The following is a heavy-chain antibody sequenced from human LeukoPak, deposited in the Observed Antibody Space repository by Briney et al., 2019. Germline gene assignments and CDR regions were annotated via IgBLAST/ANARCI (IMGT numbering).Heavy chain of an antibody. CDR2: IYSGGST. Sequence: PGGSLRLSCAASGFTVSSNYMSWVRQAPGKGLEWVSVIYSGGSTHYADSVKGRFTISRDNSKNTLYLQMNSLRAEDTAVYYCAKSEYSSSYDAFDIWGQGTMVTVSS. D-gene: IGHD6-6*01. CDR3: AKSEYSSSYDAFDI. CDR1: GFTVSSNY. V-gene: IGHV3-66*01. J-gene: IGHJ3*02.